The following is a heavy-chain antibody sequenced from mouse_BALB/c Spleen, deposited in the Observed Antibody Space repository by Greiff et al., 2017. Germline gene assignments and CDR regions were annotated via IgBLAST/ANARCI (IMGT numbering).Heavy chain of an antibody. Sequence: VQLQQSGAELVKPGASVKLSCTASGFNIKDTYMHWVKQRPEQGLEWIGRIDPANGNTKYDPKFQGKATITADTSSNTAYLQLSSLTSEDTAVYYCARDHLSYAMDYWGQGTLVTVSS. V-gene: IGHV14-3*02. J-gene: IGHJ4*01. CDR1: GFNIKDTY. CDR3: ARDHLSYAMDY. CDR2: IDPANGNT.